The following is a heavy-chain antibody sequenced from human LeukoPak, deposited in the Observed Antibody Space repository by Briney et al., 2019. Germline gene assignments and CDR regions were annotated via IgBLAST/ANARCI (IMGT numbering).Heavy chain of an antibody. D-gene: IGHD4-23*01. CDR3: ARDPTVVTPRYFDY. Sequence: GGSLRLSCAASGFTFSSYGMHWVRQAPGKGLEWVAFIRSDGSNKFYADSVKGRFTISRDNSKNTLYLQMNSLRAEDTAVYYCARDPTVVTPRYFDYWGQGTLVTVSS. CDR1: GFTFSSYG. V-gene: IGHV3-30*02. CDR2: IRSDGSNK. J-gene: IGHJ4*02.